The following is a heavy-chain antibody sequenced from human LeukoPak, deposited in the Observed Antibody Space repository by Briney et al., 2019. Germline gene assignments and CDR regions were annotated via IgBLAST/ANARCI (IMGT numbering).Heavy chain of an antibody. CDR3: ARPLYDILAGYYYYYGMDV. CDR2: IYPGDSDT. Sequence: GESLKISCKGSGYSFTSYWIGWVRQMPGKGPEWMGIIYPGDSDTRYSPSFQGQVTISADKSISTAYLQWSSLKASDTAMYYCARPLYDILAGYYYYYGMDVWGQGTTVTVSS. J-gene: IGHJ6*02. CDR1: GYSFTSYW. V-gene: IGHV5-51*01. D-gene: IGHD3-9*01.